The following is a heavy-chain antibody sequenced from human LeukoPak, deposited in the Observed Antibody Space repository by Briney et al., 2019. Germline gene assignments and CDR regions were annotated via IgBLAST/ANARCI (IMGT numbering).Heavy chain of an antibody. CDR1: GFTFSSYA. J-gene: IGHJ4*02. D-gene: IGHD3-22*01. CDR3: AKGSYYYDSSGYHYYFDY. V-gene: IGHV3-23*01. CDR2: ISGSGGTA. Sequence: GSLLLSCAASGFTFSSYAMSWVRQAPGKGLEWVSAISGSGGTAYYADSVKGRFTISRDNSKNTLYLQMNSLRAEDTAVYYCAKGSYYYDSSGYHYYFDYWGQGTLVTVSS.